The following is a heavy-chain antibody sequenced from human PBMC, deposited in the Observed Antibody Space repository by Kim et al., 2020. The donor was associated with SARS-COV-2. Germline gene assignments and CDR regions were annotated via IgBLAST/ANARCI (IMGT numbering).Heavy chain of an antibody. J-gene: IGHJ3*02. D-gene: IGHD3-10*01. V-gene: IGHV4-31*03. CDR2: IYYSGST. CDR1: GGSISSGGYY. Sequence: SETLSLTCTVSGGSISSGGYYWSWIRQHPGKGLEWVGYIYYSGSTYYNPSLKSRVTISVDTSKNQFSLKLSSVTAADTAAYYCARERGIYNYYGSGSYHDAFDIWGQGTMVTVSS. CDR3: ARERGIYNYYGSGSYHDAFDI.